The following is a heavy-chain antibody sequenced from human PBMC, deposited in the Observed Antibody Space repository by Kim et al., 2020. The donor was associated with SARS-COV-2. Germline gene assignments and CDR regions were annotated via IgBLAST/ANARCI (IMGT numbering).Heavy chain of an antibody. J-gene: IGHJ3*02. CDR3: ARIELGRTADGVAFDI. V-gene: IGHV2-70*01. D-gene: IGHD7-27*01. CDR1: GFSLSTSGMC. Sequence: SGPTLVNPTQTLTLTCTFSGFSLSTSGMCVSWIRQPPGKALEWLALIDWDDDKYYSTSLKTRLTISKDTSKNQVVLTMTNMDPVDTATYYCARIELGRTADGVAFDIWGQGTMVTVSS. CDR2: IDWDDDK.